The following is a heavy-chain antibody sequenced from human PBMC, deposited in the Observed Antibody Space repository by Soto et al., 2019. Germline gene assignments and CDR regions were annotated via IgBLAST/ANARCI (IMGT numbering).Heavy chain of an antibody. V-gene: IGHV3-30*18. J-gene: IGHJ6*02. D-gene: IGHD6-6*01. Sequence: PGRFLRLSCAASGFTFSSYGMHWVRQAPGKGLEWVAVISYDGSNKYYADSVKGRFTISRDNSKNTLYLQMNSLRAEDTAVYYCAKSMFTELSSSSDYYSYGMDVWGQGTTVTVSS. CDR3: AKSMFTELSSSSDYYSYGMDV. CDR1: GFTFSSYG. CDR2: ISYDGSNK.